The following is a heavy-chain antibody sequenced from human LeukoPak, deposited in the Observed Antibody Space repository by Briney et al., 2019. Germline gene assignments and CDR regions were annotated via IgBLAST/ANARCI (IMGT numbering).Heavy chain of an antibody. V-gene: IGHV4-59*01. CDR1: GGSISSYY. D-gene: IGHD3-22*01. CDR2: IYYSGST. Sequence: SETLSLTCTVSGGSISSYYWSWIRQPPGKGLEWIGYIYYSGSTNYNPSLKSRVTISVDTSKNQFSLKLSSVTAADTTVYYCARVNPNYYDSSGYHGYDYYGMDVWGQGTTVTVSS. CDR3: ARVNPNYYDSSGYHGYDYYGMDV. J-gene: IGHJ6*02.